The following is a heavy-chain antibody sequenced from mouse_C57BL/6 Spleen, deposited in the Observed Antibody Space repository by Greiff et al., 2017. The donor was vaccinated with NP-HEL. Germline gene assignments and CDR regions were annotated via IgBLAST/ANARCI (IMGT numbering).Heavy chain of an antibody. CDR2: IYPRSGNT. Sequence: QVQLQQSGAELARPGASVKLSCKASGYTFTSYGISWVKQRTGQGLEWIGEIYPRSGNTYYNEKFKGKATLTADKSSSTAYMELRSLTSEDSAFSFCARWSDSSGSCYFDYWGQGTTLTVSS. D-gene: IGHD3-2*02. V-gene: IGHV1-81*01. CDR3: ARWSDSSGSCYFDY. J-gene: IGHJ2*01. CDR1: GYTFTSYG.